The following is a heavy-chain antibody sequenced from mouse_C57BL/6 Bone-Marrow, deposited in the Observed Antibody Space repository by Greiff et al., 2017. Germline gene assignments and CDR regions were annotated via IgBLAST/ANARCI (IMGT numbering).Heavy chain of an antibody. CDR1: GYTFTSYW. CDR3: AREGWRGAMDY. J-gene: IGHJ4*01. Sequence: QVQLQQPGAELVKPGASVKLSCKASGYTFTSYWMQWVNQRPGQGLEWIGEIDPSDSNTNYNQKFKGKATLTVDTSSSTAYMQLSSLTSEDSAVYDCAREGWRGAMDYWGQGTSVTVSS. D-gene: IGHD1-1*02. V-gene: IGHV1-50*01. CDR2: IDPSDSNT.